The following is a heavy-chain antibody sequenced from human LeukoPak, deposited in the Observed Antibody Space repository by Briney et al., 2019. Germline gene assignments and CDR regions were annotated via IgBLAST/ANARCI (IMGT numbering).Heavy chain of an antibody. J-gene: IGHJ6*03. V-gene: IGHV4-39*01. Sequence: SETLSLTCTVSGGSISSSSYYWGWIRQPPGKGLEWIGSIYYSGSTYYNPSLKSRVAISVDTSKNQFSLKLSSVTAADTAVYYCARHVRYCSGTSCHYYYYYYMDVWGKGTTVTVSS. CDR3: ARHVRYCSGTSCHYYYYYYMDV. CDR2: IYYSGST. CDR1: GGSISSSSYY. D-gene: IGHD2-2*01.